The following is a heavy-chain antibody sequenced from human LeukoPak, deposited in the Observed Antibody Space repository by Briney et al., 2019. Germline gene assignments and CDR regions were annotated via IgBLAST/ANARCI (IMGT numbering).Heavy chain of an antibody. Sequence: PSETLSLTCTVSGGSISSYYWSWIRQPPGKGLEWIGYIYYSGSTDYNPSLESRVTISVYTSKNQFSLKLSSVTAADTAVYYCARLKYYYDSSGYRAEYFQHWGQGTLVTVSS. V-gene: IGHV4-59*01. D-gene: IGHD3-22*01. CDR1: GGSISSYY. CDR2: IYYSGST. CDR3: ARLKYYYDSSGYRAEYFQH. J-gene: IGHJ1*01.